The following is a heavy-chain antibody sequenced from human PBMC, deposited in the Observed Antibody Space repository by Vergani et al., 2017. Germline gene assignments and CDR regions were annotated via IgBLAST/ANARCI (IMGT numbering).Heavy chain of an antibody. J-gene: IGHJ4*02. CDR1: GFTFTSYS. CDR3: ARGIVGGLEFDD. Sequence: EVQLVESGGGLVQPGGSLRLSCAVSGFTFTSYSMNWVRQAPGKGLEWVSYISGVGDTINYADSVKGRFTISRDNSLHLQMNSLRVEDTAVYYCARGIVGGLEFDDWGQGTLVTVSS. D-gene: IGHD1-26*01. CDR2: ISGVGDTI. V-gene: IGHV3-48*01.